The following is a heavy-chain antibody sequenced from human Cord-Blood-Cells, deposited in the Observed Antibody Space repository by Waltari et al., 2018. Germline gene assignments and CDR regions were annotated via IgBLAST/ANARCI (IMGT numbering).Heavy chain of an antibody. CDR1: GGTFSSYA. Sequence: QVQLVQSGAEVKKPGSSVKVSCKASGGTFSSYAISWVRPAPGQGHEWMGGLIRIFDTANYEQKFQGRVTITADEATRTAYMELSSLRTEDTAVYYCARVRDEGYYFDYWCQGTLVTVSS. CDR2: LIRIFDTA. J-gene: IGHJ4*02. CDR3: ARVRDEGYYFDY. V-gene: IGHV1-69*01.